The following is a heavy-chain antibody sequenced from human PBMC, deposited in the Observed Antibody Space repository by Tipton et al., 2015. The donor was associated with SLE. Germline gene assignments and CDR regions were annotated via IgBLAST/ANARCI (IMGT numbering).Heavy chain of an antibody. V-gene: IGHV4-61*02. CDR2: IYTSGST. J-gene: IGHJ6*03. CDR3: AREGVHFWSGSSYYYYYYMDV. D-gene: IGHD3-3*02. CDR1: GDSIGSGGYF. Sequence: TLSLTCTVSGDSIGSGGYFWNWIRQPAGKGLEWIGRIYTSGSTNYNPSLKSRVTISVDTSKNQFSLKLSSVTAADTAVYYCAREGVHFWSGSSYYYYYYMDVWGKGTTVTVSS.